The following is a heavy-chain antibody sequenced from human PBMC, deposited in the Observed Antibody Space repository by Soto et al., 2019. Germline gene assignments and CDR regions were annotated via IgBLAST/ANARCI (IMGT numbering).Heavy chain of an antibody. J-gene: IGHJ4*02. CDR1: GGSFSGYY. Sequence: QVQLQQWGAGLLKPSETLSLTCAVYGGSFSGYYWSWIRQPPGKGLEWIGEINHSGSTNYNPSLKSRVTISVDTSKNQFSLKLSAVTAADTAVYYCARSSQRCWNAWGYWGQVTLVTVSS. V-gene: IGHV4-34*01. CDR3: ARSSQRCWNAWGY. D-gene: IGHD1-1*01. CDR2: INHSGST.